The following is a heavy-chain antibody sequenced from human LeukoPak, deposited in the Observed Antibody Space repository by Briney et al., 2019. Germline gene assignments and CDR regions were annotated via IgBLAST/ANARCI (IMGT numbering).Heavy chain of an antibody. CDR1: GFTFSSYA. V-gene: IGHV3-23*01. D-gene: IGHD6-13*01. CDR3: AAYSSSWYCFDY. J-gene: IGHJ4*02. Sequence: PGGSLRLSCAASGFTFSSYAMSWVRQAPGKGLEWVSAITGSGGSTYYADSVKGRFTISRDNSKNTLYLQMHSLRAEDTAVYYCAAYSSSWYCFDYWGQGTLVTVSS. CDR2: ITGSGGST.